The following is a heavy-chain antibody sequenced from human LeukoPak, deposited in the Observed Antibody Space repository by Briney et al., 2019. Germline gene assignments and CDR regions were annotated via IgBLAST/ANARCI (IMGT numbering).Heavy chain of an antibody. D-gene: IGHD1-26*01. J-gene: IGHJ4*02. CDR3: AKAHSGSYYSGIN. V-gene: IGHV3-23*01. CDR1: GFTFSSYA. CDR2: ISGSGGST. Sequence: QPGGSLILSCAASGFTFSSYAMNWVRQAPGKGLEWVSAISGSGGSTYYADSVKGRFTISRDNSKNTLYLQMNSLRAEDTAVYYCAKAHSGSYYSGINWGQGTLVTVSS.